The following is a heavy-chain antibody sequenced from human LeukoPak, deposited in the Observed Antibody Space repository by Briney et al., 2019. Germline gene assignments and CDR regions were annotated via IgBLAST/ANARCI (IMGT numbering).Heavy chain of an antibody. J-gene: IGHJ4*02. Sequence: GGSLRISCAASGFTFSSYWMSWVRQAPGKGLEWVANIKQDGREKYYVDSVKGRFTISRDNAKNSLYLQMNSLRAEDTAVYYCAREHAYYDFWSGSDVYFDYWGQGTLVTVSS. D-gene: IGHD3-3*01. CDR3: AREHAYYDFWSGSDVYFDY. CDR1: GFTFSSYW. V-gene: IGHV3-7*03. CDR2: IKQDGREK.